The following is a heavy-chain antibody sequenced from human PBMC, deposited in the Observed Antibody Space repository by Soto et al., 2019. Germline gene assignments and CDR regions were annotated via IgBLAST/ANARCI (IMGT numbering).Heavy chain of an antibody. CDR3: STGVYVTGTVDY. V-gene: IGHV3-15*01. CDR2: IKSRDVGGTT. D-gene: IGHD2-21*02. Sequence: EVQLVEYGGGLVKPGGSLRLSCVASGFPFNNAWMSWIRLAPGKGLEWVARIKSRDVGGTTEYAAPVNDRFTISRDDSQNTVFLQMNSLLIEDTAVYFCSTGVYVTGTVDYWGQGTLVTVSS. J-gene: IGHJ4*02. CDR1: GFPFNNAW.